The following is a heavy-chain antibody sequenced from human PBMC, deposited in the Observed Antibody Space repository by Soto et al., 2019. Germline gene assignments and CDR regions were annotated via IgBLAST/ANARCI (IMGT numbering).Heavy chain of an antibody. CDR3: AADLPDWGAYAFDY. CDR2: ISGSGGST. J-gene: IGHJ4*02. V-gene: IGHV3-23*01. D-gene: IGHD3-16*01. Sequence: PGGSLRLSCAASGFTFSSYAMSWVRQAPGKGLEWVSAISGSGGSTYYADSVKGRFTISRDNSKNTLYLQMNSLKTEDTAVYYCAADLPDWGAYAFDYWGQGNLVTVSS. CDR1: GFTFSSYA.